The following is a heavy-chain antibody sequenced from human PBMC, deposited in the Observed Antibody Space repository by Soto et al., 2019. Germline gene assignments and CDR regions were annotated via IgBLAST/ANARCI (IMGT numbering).Heavy chain of an antibody. CDR1: GFIFGDYA. D-gene: IGHD2-21*02. J-gene: IGHJ6*02. CDR3: TRRGGHDFNNLDV. V-gene: IGHV3-49*04. Sequence: GGSLRLSCKVSGFIFGDYALSWVRQAPGKGLEWVGFIRSKTYGGTTEYAASVKGRFTISRDDSKSIAYLQMNSLKIDDTAVYYCTRRGGHDFNNLDVWGQGTTVTVSS. CDR2: IRSKTYGGTT.